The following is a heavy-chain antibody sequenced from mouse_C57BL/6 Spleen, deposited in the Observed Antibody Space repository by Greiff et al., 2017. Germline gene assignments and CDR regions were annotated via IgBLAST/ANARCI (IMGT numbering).Heavy chain of an antibody. D-gene: IGHD4-1*01. V-gene: IGHV1-69*01. CDR2: IDPSDSYT. CDR3: ARGAGRDYAMDY. CDR1: GYTFTSYW. J-gene: IGHJ4*01. Sequence: QVQLKQPGAELVMPGASVKLSCKASGYTFTSYWMHWVKQRPGQGLEWIGEIDPSDSYTNYNQKFKGKSTLTVDKSSSTAYMQLSSLTSEDSAVYYCARGAGRDYAMDYWGQGTSVTVSS.